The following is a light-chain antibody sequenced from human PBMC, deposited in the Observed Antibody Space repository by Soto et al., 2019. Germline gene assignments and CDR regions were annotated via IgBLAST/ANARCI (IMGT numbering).Light chain of an antibody. CDR1: QSVSSNY. J-gene: IGKJ2*01. CDR3: QQNGSSPPT. Sequence: IVLTQSPGTLSLSPGERATLSCRASQSVSSNYLAWYQQKPGQGPRLLIFGASSRLTGNPDRFSGSGSGTDFTLTISRLEPEDGGGYYCQQNGSSPPTFGQGTKVEIK. V-gene: IGKV3-20*01. CDR2: GAS.